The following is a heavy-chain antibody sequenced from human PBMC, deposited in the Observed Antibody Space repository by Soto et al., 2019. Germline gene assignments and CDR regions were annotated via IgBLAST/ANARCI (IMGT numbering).Heavy chain of an antibody. CDR2: IYPDDSDT. D-gene: IGHD1-26*01. CDR1: GYSFTSYW. J-gene: IGHJ4*02. CDR3: ASGGSSYLFDY. Sequence: PGESLKISCKASGYSFTSYWIAWVRQIPDKGLECMGIIYPDDSDTRYNPSFQGQVTISADKSISTAYLQWSSLKASDTAMYFCASGGSSYLFDYWGQGTLVTVSS. V-gene: IGHV5-51*01.